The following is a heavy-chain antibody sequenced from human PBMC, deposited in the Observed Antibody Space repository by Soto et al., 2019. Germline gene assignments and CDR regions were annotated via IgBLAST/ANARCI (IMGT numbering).Heavy chain of an antibody. D-gene: IGHD2-21*02. CDR2: IYYSGST. Sequence: QVQLQESGPGLVKPSQTLSLTCTVSGGSISSGGYYWTWIRQHPGKGLEWIGYIYYSGSTYYNPSLQSRVTISVDTSKNQFSLQLSSVTAADTAVYYCARVCGGDCHYGRDVWGQGTTVTVSS. CDR3: ARVCGGDCHYGRDV. J-gene: IGHJ6*02. CDR1: GGSISSGGYY. V-gene: IGHV4-31*03.